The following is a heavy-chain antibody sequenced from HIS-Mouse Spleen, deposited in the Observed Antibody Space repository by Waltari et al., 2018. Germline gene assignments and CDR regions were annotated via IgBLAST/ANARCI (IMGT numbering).Heavy chain of an antibody. CDR1: GFTFSNAW. CDR3: TLGIVGAGRYYFDY. V-gene: IGHV3-15*01. J-gene: IGHJ4*02. CDR2: IKSKTDGGTT. D-gene: IGHD1-26*01. Sequence: EVQLVESGGGLVKPGGSLRLSCAASGFTFSNAWMSWVRQAPGKGLEWVGRIKSKTDGGTTDYAAPVKGRFTISRDDSKNTLYLQMNSLKTEDTAVYYCTLGIVGAGRYYFDYWGQGTLVTVSS.